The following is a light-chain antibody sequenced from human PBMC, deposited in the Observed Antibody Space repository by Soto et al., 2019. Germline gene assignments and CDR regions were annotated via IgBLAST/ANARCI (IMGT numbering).Light chain of an antibody. V-gene: IGLV2-11*01. Sequence: QSALTQPRSVSGSPGQSVTISCTGTSSDVGTYNSVSWYQQHPGKAPKLMIYDVNKRPSGVPDRFSGSMSGNTASLTISGLQADDEADYHCSSYAGNYTYVFGSGTKLTVL. CDR1: SSDVGTYNS. CDR2: DVN. J-gene: IGLJ1*01. CDR3: SSYAGNYTYV.